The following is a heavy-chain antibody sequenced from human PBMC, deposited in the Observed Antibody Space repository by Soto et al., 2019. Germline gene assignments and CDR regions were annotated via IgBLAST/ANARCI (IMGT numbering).Heavy chain of an antibody. J-gene: IGHJ4*02. D-gene: IGHD3-22*01. V-gene: IGHV3-21*01. CDR1: GFTFSSYS. CDR3: ARVPRGISGSLDY. Sequence: GGSLRLSCAASGFTFSSYSMNWVRQAPGKGLEWVSSISSSSSYIYYADSVKGRFTISRDNAKNSLYLQMNSLRAEDTAVYYCARVPRGISGSLDYWGQGTLVTV. CDR2: ISSSSSYI.